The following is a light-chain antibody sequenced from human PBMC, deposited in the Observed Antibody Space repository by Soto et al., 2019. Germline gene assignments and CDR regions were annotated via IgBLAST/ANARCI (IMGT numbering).Light chain of an antibody. Sequence: QSVLTQPASVSGSPGQSITISCPGTSSDVGAYNYVSWYQQHPGKAPKLMIYDVSNRPSGVSNRFSGSKSGNTASLTISGLQAEDEADYYCTSYTSSTTYVFGTGTKVTVL. J-gene: IGLJ1*01. CDR3: TSYTSSTTYV. CDR1: SSDVGAYNY. V-gene: IGLV2-14*03. CDR2: DVS.